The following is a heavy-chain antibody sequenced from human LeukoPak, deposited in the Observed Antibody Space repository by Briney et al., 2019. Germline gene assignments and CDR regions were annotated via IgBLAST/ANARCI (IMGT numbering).Heavy chain of an antibody. D-gene: IGHD1-1*01. V-gene: IGHV4-4*02. CDR2: IYHSGSP. CDR1: GFTFSSSAM. Sequence: AGGSLRLSCAASGFTFSSSAMSWVRQPPGKGLEWIGEIYHSGSPNYNPSLKSRVTISVDKSRNHFSLNLSSVTAADTAVYYCARVNINNWHSCDYWGQGTLVTVSS. J-gene: IGHJ4*02. CDR3: ARVNINNWHSCDY.